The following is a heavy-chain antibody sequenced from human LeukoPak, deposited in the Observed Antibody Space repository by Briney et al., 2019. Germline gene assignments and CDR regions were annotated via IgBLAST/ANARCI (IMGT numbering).Heavy chain of an antibody. CDR2: INPNSGGT. V-gene: IGHV1-2*02. J-gene: IGHJ4*02. CDR3: ARGITAIDY. CDR1: GYTFTDHY. D-gene: IGHD1-20*01. Sequence: ASVKVSCKASGYTFTDHYIHWVRQAPGQGLEWMGWINPNSGGTNYAQKFQGRVTMTRDTSISTAYMELSRLRSDDTAVYYCARGITAIDYWGQGTLVTVSS.